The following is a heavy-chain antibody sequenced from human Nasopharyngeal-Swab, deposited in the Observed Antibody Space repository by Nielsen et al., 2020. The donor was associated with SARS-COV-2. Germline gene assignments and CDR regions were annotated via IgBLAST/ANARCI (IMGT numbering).Heavy chain of an antibody. D-gene: IGHD1-26*01. CDR2: INAGNGNT. CDR3: ARSAVHSGSYYGRLDAFDI. Sequence: GESLKISCAASGFTFTSYAMHWVRQAPGQRLEWMGWINAGNGNTKYSQKFQGRVTITRDTSASTAYMELSSLRSEDTAVYYCARSAVHSGSYYGRLDAFDIWGQGTMVTVSS. J-gene: IGHJ3*02. CDR1: GFTFTSYA. V-gene: IGHV1-3*01.